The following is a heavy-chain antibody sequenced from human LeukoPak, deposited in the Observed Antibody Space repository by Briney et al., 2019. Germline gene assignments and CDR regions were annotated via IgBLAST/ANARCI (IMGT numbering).Heavy chain of an antibody. D-gene: IGHD2-21*01. CDR1: VFDFDDTA. CDR3: VKLIGMQVWSGHFDF. J-gene: IGHJ4*02. Sequence: GGSLRLSCAASVFDFDDTAMQWGRLSPGKGLEWVSGINWKGDHLAYAESVKGRFTISRDNAKNSLFLQMNSLKSEDLGVYYCVKLIGMQVWSGHFDFWGQGTLVTVSS. V-gene: IGHV3-9*03. CDR2: INWKGDHL.